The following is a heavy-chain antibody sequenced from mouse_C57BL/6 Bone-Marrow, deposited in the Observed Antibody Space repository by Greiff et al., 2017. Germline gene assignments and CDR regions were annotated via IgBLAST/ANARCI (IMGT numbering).Heavy chain of an antibody. CDR2: IYPGDGDT. J-gene: IGHJ2*01. Sequence: VQLQQSGPELVKPGASVKISCKASGYAFSSSWMNWVKQRPGKGLEWIGRIYPGDGDTNYNGKFKGKAKLTADKSSSPAYMQLSSLTSEDSAVYFCGRRNWDRFDYWGQGTTLTVSS. CDR1: GYAFSSSW. V-gene: IGHV1-82*01. D-gene: IGHD4-1*01. CDR3: GRRNWDRFDY.